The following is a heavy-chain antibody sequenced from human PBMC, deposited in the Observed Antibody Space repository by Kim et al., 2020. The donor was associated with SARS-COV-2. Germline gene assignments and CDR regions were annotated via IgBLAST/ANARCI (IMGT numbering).Heavy chain of an antibody. CDR1: GFTFSSYG. D-gene: IGHD3-10*01. CDR3: ARGSLIITMVRGDHYYGMDV. V-gene: IGHV3-33*05. J-gene: IGHJ6*02. CDR2: ISYDGSNK. Sequence: GGSLRLSCAASGFTFSSYGMHWVRQAPGKGLEWVAVISYDGSNKYYADSVKGRFTISRDNSKNTLYLQMNSLRAEDTAVYYCARGSLIITMVRGDHYYGMDVWGQGTKVTVSS.